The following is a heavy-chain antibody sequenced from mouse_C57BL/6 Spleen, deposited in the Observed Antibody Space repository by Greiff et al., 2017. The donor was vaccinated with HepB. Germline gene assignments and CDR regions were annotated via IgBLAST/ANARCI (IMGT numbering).Heavy chain of an antibody. V-gene: IGHV5-6*01. Sequence: EVQGVESGGDLVKPGGSLKLSCAASGFTFSSYGMSWVRQTPDKRLEWVATLSSGGSYTYYPDSVKGRFTISRDNAKNTLYLQMSSLKSEDTAMYYCARRTTVVANWYFDVWGTGTTVTVSS. J-gene: IGHJ1*03. CDR2: LSSGGSYT. CDR1: GFTFSSYG. CDR3: ARRTTVVANWYFDV. D-gene: IGHD1-1*01.